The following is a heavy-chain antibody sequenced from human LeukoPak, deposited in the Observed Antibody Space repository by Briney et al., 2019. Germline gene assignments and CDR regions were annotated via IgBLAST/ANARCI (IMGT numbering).Heavy chain of an antibody. D-gene: IGHD3-22*01. V-gene: IGHV1-2*02. CDR2: INPNSGGT. J-gene: IGHJ5*02. CDR3: ARVHDYYDSSGYYIGSSGFDP. CDR1: GYTFTGYY. Sequence: GASVKVSCKASGYTFTGYYMHWVRQAPGQGLEWMGWINPNSGGTNYAQKFQGRVTMTTDTSISTAYMELSRLRSDDTAVYYCARVHDYYDSSGYYIGSSGFDPWGQGTLVTVSS.